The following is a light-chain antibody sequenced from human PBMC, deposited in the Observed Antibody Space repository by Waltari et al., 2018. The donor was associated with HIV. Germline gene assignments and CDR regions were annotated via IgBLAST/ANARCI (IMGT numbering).Light chain of an antibody. V-gene: IGLV3-21*02. CDR3: QTWDTFSGMV. CDR2: DDT. J-gene: IGLJ2*01. Sequence: SYVLIQPPSVSVAPGQTAKIPCEGNNIGSKSVHWYRQKAGQAPVLVVYDDTDRPSGIPDRFSGSNSGNRATLTISRVEAGDEATFYYQTWDTFSGMVFGGGTDLTVL. CDR1: NIGSKS.